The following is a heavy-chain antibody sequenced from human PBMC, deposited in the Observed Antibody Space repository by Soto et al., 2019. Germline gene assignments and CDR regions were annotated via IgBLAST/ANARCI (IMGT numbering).Heavy chain of an antibody. CDR1: GGSISSGDYH. V-gene: IGHV4-30-4*01. CDR3: ARDPRTPPGGMVF. CDR2: IYYSAST. Sequence: SETLSLTCTVAGGSISSGDYHWTWIREFPGKGLEWIGAIYYSASTYYNPSLVSRLTISVDTSKNKFSLKLTSVTAEDTAVYYWARDPRTPPGGMVFWGTGITVTVS. J-gene: IGHJ6*04.